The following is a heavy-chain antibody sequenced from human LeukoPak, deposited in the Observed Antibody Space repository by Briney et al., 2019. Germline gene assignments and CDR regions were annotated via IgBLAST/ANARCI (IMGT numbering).Heavy chain of an antibody. CDR3: ARGSSWHPPDAFDI. D-gene: IGHD6-13*01. V-gene: IGHV3-21*01. CDR2: ISSSSSYI. Sequence: GGSLRLSCAASGFSVSNNYMSWVRQAPGKGLEWVSSISSSSSYIYYADSVKGRFTISRDNAKNSLYLQMNSLRAEDTAVYYCARGSSWHPPDAFDIWGQGTMDTVSS. CDR1: GFSVSNNY. J-gene: IGHJ3*02.